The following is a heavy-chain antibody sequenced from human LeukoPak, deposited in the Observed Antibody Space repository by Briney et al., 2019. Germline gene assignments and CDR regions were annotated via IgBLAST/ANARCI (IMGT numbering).Heavy chain of an antibody. J-gene: IGHJ4*02. V-gene: IGHV4-39*01. Sequence: SETLSLTCTVSADSISSSSFYWGWIRQPPGKGLEWIGNIYYSGSTYYNPSLKSRIIISVDTSKNQFSLKLSSVTAADTAVYYCARGVGEPFDYWGQGTLVTVSS. CDR2: IYYSGST. CDR3: ARGVGEPFDY. CDR1: ADSISSSSFY. D-gene: IGHD3-16*01.